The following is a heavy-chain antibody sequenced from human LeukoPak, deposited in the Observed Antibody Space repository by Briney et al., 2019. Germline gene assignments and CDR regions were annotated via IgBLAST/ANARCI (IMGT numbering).Heavy chain of an antibody. CDR2: ISYDGSNK. D-gene: IGHD3-16*01. J-gene: IGHJ3*02. V-gene: IGHV3-30-3*01. CDR3: AREAHLGAFDI. CDR1: GFTFSSYA. Sequence: GGSLRLSCAASGFTFSSYAMHWVRQAPGKGLEWVAVISYDGSNKYYADSVKGRFTISRDNSKNTLYLQMNSLRAEDTAVYYCAREAHLGAFDIWGQGTMVTVFS.